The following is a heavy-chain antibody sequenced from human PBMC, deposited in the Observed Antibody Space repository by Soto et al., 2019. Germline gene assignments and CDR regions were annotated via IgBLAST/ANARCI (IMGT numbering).Heavy chain of an antibody. Sequence: EVQLWESGGGLVQPGGSLRLSCAASGFTFSSYAMSWVRQAPGKGLEWVSAISGGGGSTYYADSVKGRFTISRDNSKNTLYLQMNSLRAEDTAVYYCAKVGGYSGYESDSDYWGQGTLVTVCS. J-gene: IGHJ4*02. CDR3: AKVGGYSGYESDSDY. V-gene: IGHV3-23*01. CDR2: ISGGGGST. CDR1: GFTFSSYA. D-gene: IGHD5-12*01.